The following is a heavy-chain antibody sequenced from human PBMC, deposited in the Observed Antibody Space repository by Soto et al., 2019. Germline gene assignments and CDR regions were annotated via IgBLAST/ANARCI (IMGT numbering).Heavy chain of an antibody. CDR1: GGSISSGGYY. Sequence: SETLSLTCTVSGGSISSGGYYWSWIRQHPGKGLEWIGYIYYSGSTYYNPSLKSRVTISVDTSKNQFSLSAEDTAVYYCARESEDLTSNFDYWGQGTLVTVSS. CDR2: IYYSGST. CDR3: ARESEDLTSNFDY. J-gene: IGHJ4*02. V-gene: IGHV4-31*03.